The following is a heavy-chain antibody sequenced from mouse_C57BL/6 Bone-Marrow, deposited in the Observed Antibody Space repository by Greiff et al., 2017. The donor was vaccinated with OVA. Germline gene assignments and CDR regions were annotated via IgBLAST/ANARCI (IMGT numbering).Heavy chain of an antibody. V-gene: IGHV14-3*01. J-gene: IGHJ4*01. D-gene: IGHD1-1*01. CDR2: IDPANDNT. CDR3: ARDNFGSGFYAMDY. CDR1: GFNIKNTY. Sequence: VQLQQSVAELVRPGASVKLSCTASGFNIKNTYMHWVKQRPEQGLEWIGRIDPANDNTKYAPKFQGKATMTADTSSNTAYLQLSSLSSEDTAVYCCARDNFGSGFYAMDYWGQGTSVTVSA.